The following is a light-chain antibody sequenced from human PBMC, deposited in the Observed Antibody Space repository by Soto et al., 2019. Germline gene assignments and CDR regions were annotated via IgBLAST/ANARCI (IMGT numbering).Light chain of an antibody. V-gene: IGKV3-11*01. CDR3: QQRSNWLWT. J-gene: IGKJ1*01. CDR1: QSVSSS. Sequence: EIVLTQSPATLSLSPGERATLSCRASQSVSSSLAWYQQKPGQAPRLLIYDASNRATGIPARFSGSGSGTDFPLTISSLKPEDFAVYSCQQRSNWLWTFGQGTKVDIK. CDR2: DAS.